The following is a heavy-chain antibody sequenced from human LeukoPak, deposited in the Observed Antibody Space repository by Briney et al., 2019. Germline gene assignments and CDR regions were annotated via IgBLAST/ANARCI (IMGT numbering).Heavy chain of an antibody. Sequence: GASVKVSCKASGYTFTGYYMHWVRQAPGQGLEWMGWINPNSGGTNYAQKFQGRVTMTRDTSISTAYMELSRLRSDDTAVYYCARSPAVAAPYYFDYWGQGTLVTVSS. J-gene: IGHJ4*02. CDR1: GYTFTGYY. D-gene: IGHD6-19*01. CDR2: INPNSGGT. V-gene: IGHV1-2*02. CDR3: ARSPAVAAPYYFDY.